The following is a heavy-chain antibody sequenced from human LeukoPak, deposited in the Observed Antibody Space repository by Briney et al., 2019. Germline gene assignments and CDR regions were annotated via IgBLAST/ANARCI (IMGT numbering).Heavy chain of an antibody. CDR2: INHSGST. V-gene: IGHV4-34*01. Sequence: SETLSLTCAVYGGTFSGYYWSWIRQPPGKGLEWIGEINHSGSTNYNPSLKSRVTISVDTSKNQFSLKLSSVTAADTAVYYCARGVQCSSTSCYTEYSSSSREYNWFDPWGQGTLVTVSS. CDR3: ARGVQCSSTSCYTEYSSSSREYNWFDP. J-gene: IGHJ5*02. D-gene: IGHD2-2*02. CDR1: GGTFSGYY.